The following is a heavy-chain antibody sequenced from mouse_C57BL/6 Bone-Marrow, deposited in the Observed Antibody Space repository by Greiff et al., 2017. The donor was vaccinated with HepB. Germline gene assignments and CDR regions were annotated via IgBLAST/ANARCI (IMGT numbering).Heavy chain of an antibody. CDR1: GFTFSSYG. Sequence: EVQGVESGGDLVKPGGSLKLSCAASGFTFSSYGMSWVRQTPDKRLEWVATISSGGSYTYYPDSVKGRFTISRDNAKNTLYLQMSSLKSEDTAMYYCARHEGYYYGSSYVYWGQGTTLTVSS. V-gene: IGHV5-6*01. D-gene: IGHD1-1*01. J-gene: IGHJ2*01. CDR3: ARHEGYYYGSSYVY. CDR2: ISSGGSYT.